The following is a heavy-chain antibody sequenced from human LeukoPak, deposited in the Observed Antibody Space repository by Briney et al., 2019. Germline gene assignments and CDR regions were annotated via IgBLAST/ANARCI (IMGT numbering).Heavy chain of an antibody. Sequence: GGSLRLSCAASGFTFSSYAMHWVRQAPGKGLEWVSAITAGGSTYYADSVKGRFTISRDNSKNTLYLQMNSLRAEDTAVYYCAKRLSEFTSVEKAFDIWGQGTMVTVSS. D-gene: IGHD2-2*01. CDR3: AKRLSEFTSVEKAFDI. CDR2: ITAGGST. V-gene: IGHV3-23*01. J-gene: IGHJ3*02. CDR1: GFTFSSYA.